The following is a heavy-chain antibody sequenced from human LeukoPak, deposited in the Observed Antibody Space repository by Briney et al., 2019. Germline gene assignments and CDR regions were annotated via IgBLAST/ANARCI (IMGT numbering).Heavy chain of an antibody. J-gene: IGHJ4*02. V-gene: IGHV3-15*07. CDR2: IKSKYSGETA. Sequence: PGGSLRLSCAASGFTFSSAWMKWVRQAPGKGLEWVGRIKSKYSGETANYAAPVKGRFTISRDDSKNVLYLQMNSLRVEDTAVYYCATGYADTRHDGYWGQGTLVTVSS. D-gene: IGHD2-2*01. CDR3: ATGYADTRHDGY. CDR1: GFTFSSAW.